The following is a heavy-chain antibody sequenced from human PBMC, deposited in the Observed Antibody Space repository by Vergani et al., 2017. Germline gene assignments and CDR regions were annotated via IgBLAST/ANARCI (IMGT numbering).Heavy chain of an antibody. CDR2: ICHTEDT. J-gene: IGHJ2*01. CDR1: GDSISSNNC. V-gene: IGHV4-4*03. D-gene: IGHD2-21*01. Sequence: QVQLQESGPGLVKPPGTLSLTCAVSGDSISSNNCWTWVRQPPGKGLEWIGEICHTEDTKYSPSLKSRVTVSVDTSKNRFSLNLTSVTATDTAVYYCARSQGDYWYFDLWGPGSLVTVSS. CDR3: ARSQGDYWYFDL.